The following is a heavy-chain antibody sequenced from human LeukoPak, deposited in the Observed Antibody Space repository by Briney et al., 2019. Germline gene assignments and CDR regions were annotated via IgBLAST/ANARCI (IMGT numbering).Heavy chain of an antibody. CDR2: IIPILGIA. V-gene: IGHV1-69*04. CDR1: GGTFSSYA. Sequence: SVKVSCKASGGTFSSYAISWVRQAPGQGLEWTGRIIPILGIANYAQKFQGRVTITADKSTSTAYMELSSLRSGDTAVYYCARDQKIHYYYYGMDVWGQGTTVTVSS. J-gene: IGHJ6*02. CDR3: ARDQKIHYYYYGMDV. D-gene: IGHD5-18*01.